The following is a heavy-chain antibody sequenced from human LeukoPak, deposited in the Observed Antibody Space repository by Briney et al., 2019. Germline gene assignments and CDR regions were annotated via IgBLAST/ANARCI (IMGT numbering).Heavy chain of an antibody. V-gene: IGHV3-48*03. CDR1: GFTFSSYE. Sequence: GGSLRLSCAASGFTFSSYEMNWVRQAPGKGLEWVSYISSSGSTIYYADSVKGRFTISRDNAKNSLYLQMNSLRAEDTAVYYCARDYYYDSSGYYLPLDYWGQGTLVTVSS. D-gene: IGHD3-22*01. CDR2: ISSSGSTI. J-gene: IGHJ4*02. CDR3: ARDYYYDSSGYYLPLDY.